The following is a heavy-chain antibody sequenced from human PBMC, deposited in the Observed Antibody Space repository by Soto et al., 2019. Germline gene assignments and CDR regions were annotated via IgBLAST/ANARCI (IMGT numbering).Heavy chain of an antibody. J-gene: IGHJ3*02. V-gene: IGHV4-59*01. CDR1: GGSISSYY. CDR3: ARDGGLTGLNDAFDI. Sequence: SETLSLTCTVSGGSISSYYWSWIRQPPGKGLEWIGYIYYSGSTNYNPSLKSRVTISVDTSKNQFSLKLSSVTAADTAVYYCARDGGLTGLNDAFDIWGQGTMVTAS. D-gene: IGHD7-27*01. CDR2: IYYSGST.